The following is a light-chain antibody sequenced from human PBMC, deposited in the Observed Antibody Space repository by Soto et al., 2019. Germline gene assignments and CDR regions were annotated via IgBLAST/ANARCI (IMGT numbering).Light chain of an antibody. V-gene: IGKV3-20*01. Sequence: DIVLTQSPGTLSLSPGERATLSCRASQSVRSTYLGWYQHKRGQAPRLLIYGASNRATDIPDRFSGSGSGTDFTLNITRVEPEDSAVYYCQQYTDWPLTFGQGTKVDI. CDR3: QQYTDWPLT. CDR2: GAS. J-gene: IGKJ1*01. CDR1: QSVRSTY.